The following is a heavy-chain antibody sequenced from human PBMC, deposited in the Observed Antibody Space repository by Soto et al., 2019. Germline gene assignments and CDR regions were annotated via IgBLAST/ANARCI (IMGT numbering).Heavy chain of an antibody. CDR3: AREPFGEFFDN. Sequence: QVQLQESGPRLVKPSQTLSLTCTVSGDSISSAGYFWSWTRQHPGKGLEWIGYIYYIGTTDYNPSLKSRVTISVDTSKNQFSLKLNSVTAADTAVYYCAREPFGEFFDNWGQGTLVTVSS. CDR1: GDSISSAGYF. V-gene: IGHV4-31*03. J-gene: IGHJ4*01. CDR2: IYYIGTT. D-gene: IGHD3-10*01.